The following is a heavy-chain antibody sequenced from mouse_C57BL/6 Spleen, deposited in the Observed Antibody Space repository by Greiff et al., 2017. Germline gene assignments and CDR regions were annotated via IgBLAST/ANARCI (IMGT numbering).Heavy chain of an antibody. Sequence: EVMLVESGGGLVKPGGSLKLSCAASGFTFSDYGMHWVRQAPEKGLEWVAYISSGSSTIYYADTVKGRFTISRDNAKNTLFLQMTSLRSEDTAMYYCARRDGLGNYDYDDAMDYWGQGTSVTVSS. V-gene: IGHV5-17*01. J-gene: IGHJ4*01. CDR1: GFTFSDYG. D-gene: IGHD2-4*01. CDR3: ARRDGLGNYDYDDAMDY. CDR2: ISSGSSTI.